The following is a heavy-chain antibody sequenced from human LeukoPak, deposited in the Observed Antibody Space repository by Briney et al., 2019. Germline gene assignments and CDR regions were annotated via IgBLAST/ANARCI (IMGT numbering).Heavy chain of an antibody. J-gene: IGHJ3*02. CDR3: ARGAFGVYAFDI. Sequence: TGGSLRLSCEASGFTFSTYWMHWARQAPGQGLVWVSRITPDGTSTTYADSVKGRFTISRDNAKNTLYVQMNSLRAEDTAVYYCARGAFGVYAFDIWGQGTMVTVSS. V-gene: IGHV3-74*01. CDR2: ITPDGTST. CDR1: GFTFSTYW. D-gene: IGHD3-3*01.